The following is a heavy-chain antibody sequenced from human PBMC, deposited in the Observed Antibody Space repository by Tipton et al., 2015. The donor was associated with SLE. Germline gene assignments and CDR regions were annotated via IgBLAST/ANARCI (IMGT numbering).Heavy chain of an antibody. V-gene: IGHV4-31*03. CDR1: GGSISSGGYY. D-gene: IGHD6-13*01. Sequence: LSLTCTVSGGSISSGGYYWSWIRQHPGKGLEWIGYIYYSGSTYYNPSPKSRVTISVDTSKNQFSLKLSSVTAADTAVYYCARSLPTQLVVDYWGQGTLVTVSS. J-gene: IGHJ4*02. CDR3: ARSLPTQLVVDY. CDR2: IYYSGST.